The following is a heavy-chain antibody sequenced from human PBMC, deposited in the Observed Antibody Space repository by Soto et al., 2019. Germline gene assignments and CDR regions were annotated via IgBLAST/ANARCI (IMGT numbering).Heavy chain of an antibody. CDR1: GDSVSGNSAG. Sequence: PSQTLSLTCAITGDSVSGNSAGWSWVRQSPSRGLEWLGRTYYRSKWYYEYAVSVRGRITINPDTSKNQYSLQLNSVTPEDTAVYFCARGEQYSGRIFDYWGQGTLVTVYS. CDR2: TYYRSKWYY. D-gene: IGHD1-26*01. CDR3: ARGEQYSGRIFDY. V-gene: IGHV6-1*01. J-gene: IGHJ4*01.